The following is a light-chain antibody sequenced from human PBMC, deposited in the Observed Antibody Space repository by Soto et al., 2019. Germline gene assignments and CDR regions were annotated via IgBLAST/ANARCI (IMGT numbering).Light chain of an antibody. V-gene: IGKV1-39*01. CDR1: QSISSY. Sequence: DIQMTQSPSSLSASVGDRVTITCRASQSISSYLNWYQQKPGKAPKLLIYAASSLQSGVPSRFSGSGSGPAFTLTISSLQPEDFATYYCQQSYSTPYTCGQGTKLEIK. CDR3: QQSYSTPYT. J-gene: IGKJ2*01. CDR2: AAS.